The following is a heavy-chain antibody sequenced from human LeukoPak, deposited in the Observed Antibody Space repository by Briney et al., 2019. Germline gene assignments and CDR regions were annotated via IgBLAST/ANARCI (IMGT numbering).Heavy chain of an antibody. CDR2: IYSGGST. CDR3: ARDRLYSSSSGDY. Sequence: GGSLRLSCAASGFTVSSNYMSWVRQAPGKGLEWVSVIYSGGSTYYADSVKGRFTISRYNSKNTLYLQMNSLRAEDTAVYYCARDRLYSSSSGDYWGQGTLVTVSS. CDR1: GFTVSSNY. D-gene: IGHD6-6*01. V-gene: IGHV3-53*01. J-gene: IGHJ4*02.